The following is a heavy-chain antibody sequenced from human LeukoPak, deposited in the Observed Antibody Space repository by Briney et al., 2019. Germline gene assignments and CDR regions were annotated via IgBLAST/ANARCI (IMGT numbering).Heavy chain of an antibody. CDR1: GFTFSSYE. Sequence: GGSLRLSCAASGFTFSSYEMNWVRQAPGKGLEWLSYIGRSGGPIHYADSVKGRFTISRDNAKNSLYLQMNSLRAEDTAIYYCARSLSGYYIGDYWGQGTLVTVSS. CDR2: IGRSGGPI. D-gene: IGHD5-12*01. V-gene: IGHV3-48*03. CDR3: ARSLSGYYIGDY. J-gene: IGHJ4*02.